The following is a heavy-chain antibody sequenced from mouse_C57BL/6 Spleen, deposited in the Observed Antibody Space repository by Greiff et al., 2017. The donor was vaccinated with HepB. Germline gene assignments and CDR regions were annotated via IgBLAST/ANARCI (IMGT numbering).Heavy chain of an antibody. V-gene: IGHV1-36*01. Sequence: EVQLQQSGPVLVKPGPSVKISCKASGFTFTDYYMHWVKQSHGKSLEWIGLVYPYNGGTSYNQKFKGKATLNVATSASTAYMELNSLPSGDSAVFYCARVGNYDGAYVAYWGQGTLVTVSA. CDR2: VYPYNGGT. D-gene: IGHD2-3*01. CDR1: GFTFTDYY. J-gene: IGHJ3*01. CDR3: ARVGNYDGAYVAY.